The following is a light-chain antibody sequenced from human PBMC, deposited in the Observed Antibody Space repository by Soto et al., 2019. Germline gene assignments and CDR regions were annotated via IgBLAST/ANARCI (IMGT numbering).Light chain of an antibody. J-gene: IGKJ4*01. Sequence: EIVLTQSPGTLSLSPGERATLSCRASQSVSSSFLAWYQQKPGQAPRLLIYGASSRATGIPDRFSGSASRTDFTLTISRLEPEDFAVYYCQQYDNSPLTFGGGTKVEIK. CDR1: QSVSSSF. V-gene: IGKV3-20*01. CDR2: GAS. CDR3: QQYDNSPLT.